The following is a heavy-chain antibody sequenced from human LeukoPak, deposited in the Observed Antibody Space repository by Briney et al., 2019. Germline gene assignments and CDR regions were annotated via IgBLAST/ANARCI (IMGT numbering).Heavy chain of an antibody. J-gene: IGHJ5*02. V-gene: IGHV3-23*01. Sequence: GGSLRLSCAASGFTFSSYAMSWVRQAPGKGLEWVSGISGSGVTTYYADSVKGRFAISRDNSNNTLYLHMSSLRAGVTALYYCAKGGSGYFLDLWGQGTLVTVSS. CDR1: GFTFSSYA. CDR3: AKGGSGYFLDL. CDR2: ISGSGVTT. D-gene: IGHD3-22*01.